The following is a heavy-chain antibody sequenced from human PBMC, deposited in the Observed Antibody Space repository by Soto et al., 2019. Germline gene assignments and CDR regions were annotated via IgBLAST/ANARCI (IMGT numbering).Heavy chain of an antibody. Sequence: GESLKISCAASGFTFSSYAMHWVRQAPGKGLEWVAVLSYDGSNKYYADSVKGRFTISRDNSKNTLYLQMNSLRAEDTAVYYCARGRGYSGYDSNAYAFDIWGQGTMVTVSS. D-gene: IGHD5-12*01. CDR3: ARGRGYSGYDSNAYAFDI. CDR1: GFTFSSYA. CDR2: LSYDGSNK. V-gene: IGHV3-30-3*01. J-gene: IGHJ3*02.